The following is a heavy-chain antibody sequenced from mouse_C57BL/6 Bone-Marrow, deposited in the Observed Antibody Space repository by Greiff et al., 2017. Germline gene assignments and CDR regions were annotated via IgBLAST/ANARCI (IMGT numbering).Heavy chain of an antibody. Sequence: VQLQQPGAELVMPGASVKLSCKASGYTFTSYWMHWVKQRPGQGLEWIGEIGPSDSYTNYNQKFKGKSTVTVDKSANTAYMQLSSLTSEDSAVYYCARYDYDGYAYWGQGTLATVSA. CDR3: ARYDYDGYAY. CDR1: GYTFTSYW. D-gene: IGHD2-4*01. CDR2: IGPSDSYT. J-gene: IGHJ3*01. V-gene: IGHV1-69*01.